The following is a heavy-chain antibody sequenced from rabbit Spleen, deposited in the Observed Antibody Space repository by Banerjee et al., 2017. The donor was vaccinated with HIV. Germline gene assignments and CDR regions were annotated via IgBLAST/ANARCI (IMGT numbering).Heavy chain of an antibody. CDR3: ARDLTSAIGWNFGL. D-gene: IGHD1-1*01. Sequence: QSLEESGGGLVKPEGSLTLTCKASGFSFSDRDVMCWVRQAPGKGLEWIACINTYTGKPVYATWAKGRFTISRTSSTTVTLQMTSLTAADTATYFCARDLTSAIGWNFGLWGPGTLVTVS. CDR2: INTYTGKP. V-gene: IGHV1S40*01. CDR1: GFSFSDRDV. J-gene: IGHJ4*01.